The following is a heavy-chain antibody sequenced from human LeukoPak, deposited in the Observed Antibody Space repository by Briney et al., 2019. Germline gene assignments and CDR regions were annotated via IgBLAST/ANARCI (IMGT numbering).Heavy chain of an antibody. D-gene: IGHD3-9*01. CDR1: GFTFSSYW. Sequence: GGSLRLSCAASGFTFSSYWMSWVRQAPGKRLEWVANIKQDGSEKYYVDSVKGRFTISRDNAKNSLYLQMNSLRAEDTAVYYCARDPALRYFDWWGQGTLVTVSS. J-gene: IGHJ4*02. V-gene: IGHV3-7*01. CDR2: IKQDGSEK. CDR3: ARDPALRYFDW.